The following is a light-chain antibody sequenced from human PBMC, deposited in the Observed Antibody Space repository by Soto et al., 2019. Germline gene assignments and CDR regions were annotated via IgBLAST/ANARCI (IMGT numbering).Light chain of an antibody. CDR2: EVT. Sequence: QSALTQPASVSGSPGQSITISCTATSSDLDGYNYFSWYQQHPGKAPKLLIYEVTNRPSGVSNRFSGSRSGNTASLIISGLQPEDEAHYYCSSYTSSRVFGGGTKLTVL. J-gene: IGLJ3*02. CDR3: SSYTSSRV. V-gene: IGLV2-14*01. CDR1: SSDLDGYNY.